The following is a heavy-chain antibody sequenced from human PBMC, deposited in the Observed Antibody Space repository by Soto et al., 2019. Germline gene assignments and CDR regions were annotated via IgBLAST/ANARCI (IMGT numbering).Heavy chain of an antibody. CDR3: ASKGATRRYYYGMDV. J-gene: IGHJ6*02. CDR1: GYTFTSYA. V-gene: IGHV1-69*13. CDR2: IIPIFGTA. Sequence: SVKVSCKASGYTFTSYAMHCVRQAPGQGLEWMGGIIPIFGTANYAQKFQGRVTITADESTSTAYMELSSLRSEDTAVYYCASKGATRRYYYGMDVWGQGTTVTVSS. D-gene: IGHD1-26*01.